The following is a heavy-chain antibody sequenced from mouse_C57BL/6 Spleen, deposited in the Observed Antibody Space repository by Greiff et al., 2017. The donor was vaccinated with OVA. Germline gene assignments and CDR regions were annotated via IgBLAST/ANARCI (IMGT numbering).Heavy chain of an antibody. CDR1: GYTFTSYW. D-gene: IGHD3-2*02. J-gene: IGHJ2*01. Sequence: VQLQQPGAELVKPGASVKLSCKASGYTFTSYWMPWVKQRPGQGLEWIGEIDPSDSYTNYNQKFKGKATLTVDTSSSTAYMQLSSLTSEDSAVYYCARQLRPDNFYYWGQGTTLTVSS. CDR3: ARQLRPDNFYY. V-gene: IGHV1-50*01. CDR2: IDPSDSYT.